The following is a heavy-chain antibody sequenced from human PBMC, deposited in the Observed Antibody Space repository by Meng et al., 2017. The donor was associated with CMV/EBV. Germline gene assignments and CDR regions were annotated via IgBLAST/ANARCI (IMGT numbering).Heavy chain of an antibody. D-gene: IGHD1-1*01. CDR3: ATYWSAGY. J-gene: IGHJ4*02. CDR2: IRYDGSNK. Sequence: GESLKISCTASGFTFSSSNMHWVRQAPGKGLEWVAFIRYDGSNKYYADSVKGRFTISRDNSKNTLFLQMNSLRAEDTAMYYCATYWSAGYWGQGTLVTVSS. CDR1: GFTFSSSN. V-gene: IGHV3-30*02.